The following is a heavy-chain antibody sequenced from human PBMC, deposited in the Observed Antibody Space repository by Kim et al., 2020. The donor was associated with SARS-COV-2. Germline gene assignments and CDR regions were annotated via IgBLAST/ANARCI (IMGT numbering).Heavy chain of an antibody. Sequence: ASVKVSCKASGYTFTGYYMHWVRQAPGQGLEWMGRINPNSGGTIYAQKFQGRVTMTKDTSISTAYMELSRLRSDDTAVYYCARLRVGETLYYYYGMDVWGQGTTVTVSS. D-gene: IGHD3-10*01. V-gene: IGHV1-2*06. CDR3: ARLRVGETLYYYYGMDV. CDR1: GYTFTGYY. J-gene: IGHJ6*02. CDR2: INPNSGGT.